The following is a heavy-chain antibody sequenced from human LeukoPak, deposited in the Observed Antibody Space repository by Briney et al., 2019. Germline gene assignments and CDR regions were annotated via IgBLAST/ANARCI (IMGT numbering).Heavy chain of an antibody. CDR2: IYPRDSDT. Sequence: GESLKISCKGSGYSFTSYWIGWVRQMPGKGLECMGIIYPRDSDTRYSPSFQGQVTISADKSVSTAYLQWSSLKASDTAMYYCARAIGTITMIRGVIRRSGWFDPWGQGTLVTVSS. J-gene: IGHJ5*02. D-gene: IGHD3-10*01. CDR3: ARAIGTITMIRGVIRRSGWFDP. CDR1: GYSFTSYW. V-gene: IGHV5-51*01.